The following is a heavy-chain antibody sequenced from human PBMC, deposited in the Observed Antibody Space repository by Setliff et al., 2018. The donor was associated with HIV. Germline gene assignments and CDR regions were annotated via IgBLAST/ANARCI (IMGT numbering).Heavy chain of an antibody. V-gene: IGHV4-4*08. Sequence: SETLSLTCTISGVYISNYHWGWIRQPPGRGLEWIGSIHTTGSPKNNPSLQRRLSISIDMAKSLFSLELSSVTAADTAVYYCARLLEGPDYSSDFRYFDWFPDVWGQGTLVTVSS. CDR1: GVYISNYH. D-gene: IGHD3-9*01. CDR3: ARLLEGPDYSSDFRYFDWFPDV. J-gene: IGHJ4*02. CDR2: IHTTGSP.